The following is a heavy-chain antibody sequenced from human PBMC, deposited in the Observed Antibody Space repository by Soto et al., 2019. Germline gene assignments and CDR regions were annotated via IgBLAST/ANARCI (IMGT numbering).Heavy chain of an antibody. Sequence: GGSLRLSCAASGFTFSSYAMHWVRQAPGKGLEWVAVISYDGSNKYYADSVKGRFTISRDNSKNTLYLQMNSLRAEDTAVYYCARGVYYYDSSGYWGQGTLVTVSS. CDR1: GFTFSSYA. V-gene: IGHV3-30-3*01. J-gene: IGHJ4*02. CDR3: ARGVYYYDSSGY. CDR2: ISYDGSNK. D-gene: IGHD3-22*01.